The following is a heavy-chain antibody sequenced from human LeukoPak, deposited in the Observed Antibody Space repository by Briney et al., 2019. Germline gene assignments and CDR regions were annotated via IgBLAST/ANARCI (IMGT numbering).Heavy chain of an antibody. J-gene: IGHJ4*02. CDR3: TRDRSRAEDD. V-gene: IGHV3-7*01. D-gene: IGHD1-14*01. CDR1: GFTFSSHW. Sequence: PAGSLRLSCAASGFTFSSHWMSWVRQAPGKGLEWVANINQGGSDKYYVDSVKGRFTISRDNANNLLYLQMNSLRGEDTAVYYCTRDRSRAEDDWGQGTLVTVSS. CDR2: INQGGSDK.